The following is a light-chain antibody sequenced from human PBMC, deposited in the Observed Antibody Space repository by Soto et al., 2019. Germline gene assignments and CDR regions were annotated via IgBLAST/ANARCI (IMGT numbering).Light chain of an antibody. V-gene: IGLV1-44*01. J-gene: IGLJ1*01. CDR2: SNN. CDR1: SSNIGSNT. CDR3: CSYAGSYTHV. Sequence: QSVLTQPPSASGTPRQRVTISCSGSSSNIGSNTVNWYQQLPGTAPKLLIYSNNQRPSGVPDRFSGSKSGTSASLAISGLQSEDEADYYCCSYAGSYTHVFGTGTKVTVL.